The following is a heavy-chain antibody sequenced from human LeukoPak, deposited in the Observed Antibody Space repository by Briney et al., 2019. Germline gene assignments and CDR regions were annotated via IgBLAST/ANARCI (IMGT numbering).Heavy chain of an antibody. V-gene: IGHV4-59*01. Sequence: SETLSLTCTVSGGSISSYYWSWIRQPPGKGLEWIGYIYYSGSTNYNPSLKSRVTISVDTSKNQFSLKLSSVTAADTAVYYCARGSGSHGRDWFDPWGQGTLVTVSS. CDR1: GGSISSYY. D-gene: IGHD1-26*01. J-gene: IGHJ5*02. CDR3: ARGSGSHGRDWFDP. CDR2: IYYSGST.